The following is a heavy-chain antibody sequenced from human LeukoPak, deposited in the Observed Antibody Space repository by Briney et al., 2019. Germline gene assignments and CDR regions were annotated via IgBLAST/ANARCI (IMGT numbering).Heavy chain of an antibody. CDR3: ASSIAARHGSFDY. J-gene: IGHJ4*02. Sequence: SETLSLTCTVSGGSISSYYWSWIRQPPGKGLEWIGYIYYSGSTNYNPSLKSRVTISVDTSKNQFSLKLSSVTAADTAVYYCASSIAARHGSFDYWGQGTLVTVSS. D-gene: IGHD6-6*01. V-gene: IGHV4-59*01. CDR2: IYYSGST. CDR1: GGSISSYY.